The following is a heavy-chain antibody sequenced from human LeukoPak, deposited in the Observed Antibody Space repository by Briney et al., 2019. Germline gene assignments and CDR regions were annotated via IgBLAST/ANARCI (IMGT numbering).Heavy chain of an antibody. J-gene: IGHJ6*03. V-gene: IGHV3-48*04. D-gene: IGHD3-3*01. Sequence: GGSLRLSCAASGFTFSSYSMNWVRQAPGKGLEWVSYISSSSSTIYYADSVKGRFTISRDNAKNSLYLQMNSLRAEDTAVYYCTKVRGYDDYYYYYMDVWGKGTTVTVSS. CDR3: TKVRGYDDYYYYYMDV. CDR2: ISSSSSTI. CDR1: GFTFSSYS.